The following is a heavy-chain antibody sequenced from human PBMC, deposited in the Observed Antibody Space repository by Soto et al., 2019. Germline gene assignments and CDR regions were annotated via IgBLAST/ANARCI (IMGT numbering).Heavy chain of an antibody. D-gene: IGHD3-10*01. J-gene: IGHJ3*01. Sequence: QVQLQESGPGLVKPSQTLSLTCTVSGGSIRSGGYYWSWIRQHPGKGLEWIGYIYYSGSTYYNPSLKSRVTISVDTSKNQFSLKLSSVTAADTAVYYCARDLWFGELKVGRAWGQGTMVTVSS. CDR2: IYYSGST. V-gene: IGHV4-31*03. CDR1: GGSIRSGGYY. CDR3: ARDLWFGELKVGRA.